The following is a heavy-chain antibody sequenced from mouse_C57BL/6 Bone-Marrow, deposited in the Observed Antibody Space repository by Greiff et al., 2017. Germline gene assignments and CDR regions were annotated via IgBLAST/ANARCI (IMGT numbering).Heavy chain of an antibody. CDR1: GYAFSSSW. J-gene: IGHJ3*01. V-gene: IGHV1-82*01. CDR2: IYPGDGDT. D-gene: IGHD2-2*01. Sequence: VQLQQSGPELVKPGASVKISCKASGYAFSSSWMNWVKQRPGQGLEWIGRIYPGDGDTNYNGKFKGKATLTADKSSSTAYMQLSSLTSEDSAVYFGARGGCDAWFAYWGQGTLVTVSA. CDR3: ARGGCDAWFAY.